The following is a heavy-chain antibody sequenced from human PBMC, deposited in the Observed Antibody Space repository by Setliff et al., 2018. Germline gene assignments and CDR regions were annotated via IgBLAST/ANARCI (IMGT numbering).Heavy chain of an antibody. CDR2: ISAYSGNT. CDR1: GYTFSNYG. D-gene: IGHD2-2*01. V-gene: IGHV1-18*01. J-gene: IGHJ4*02. Sequence: WASVKVSCKASGYTFSNYGITWVRQAPGQGLEWMGWISAYSGNTKYAQKLQGRVTMTTDTSTTTAYLELRSLTSDDTAVYYCSRLVRYCTTTSCQGASGAEFWGQGTLVTVSS. CDR3: SRLVRYCTTTSCQGASGAEF.